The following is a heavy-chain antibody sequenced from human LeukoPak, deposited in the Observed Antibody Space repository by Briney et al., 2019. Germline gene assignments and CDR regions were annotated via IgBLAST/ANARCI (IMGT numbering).Heavy chain of an antibody. Sequence: PSETLSLTCAVYGGSFSGYYWSWIRQPPGKGLEWIGEINHSGSTNYNPSLKSRVTISVDTSKNQFSLKLSSVTAADTAVYYCARDANYYDSSGTEDYFDYWGQGTLVTVSS. CDR2: INHSGST. V-gene: IGHV4-34*01. CDR3: ARDANYYDSSGTEDYFDY. D-gene: IGHD3-22*01. J-gene: IGHJ4*02. CDR1: GGSFSGYY.